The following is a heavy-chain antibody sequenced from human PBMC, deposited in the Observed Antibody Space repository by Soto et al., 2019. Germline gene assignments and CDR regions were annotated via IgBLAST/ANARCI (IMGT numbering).Heavy chain of an antibody. CDR3: ASGFKPVATTEH. Sequence: QVQLVQSGAEVKKPGSSVKVSCKASGGTFSSYTISWVRQAPGQGLEWMGRIIPILGIANYAQKFQGRVXIXAXXSTSTAYMELTSLRSEDTAVYYCASGFKPVATTEHWGQGTMVTVSS. J-gene: IGHJ4*02. CDR1: GGTFSSYT. CDR2: IIPILGIA. D-gene: IGHD5-12*01. V-gene: IGHV1-69*02.